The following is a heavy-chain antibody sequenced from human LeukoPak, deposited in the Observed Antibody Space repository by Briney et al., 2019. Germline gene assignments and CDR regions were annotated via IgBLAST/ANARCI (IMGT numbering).Heavy chain of an antibody. J-gene: IGHJ3*01. CDR3: AMKAVPRPRLHDAFDF. CDR2: ISGSASSTSST. V-gene: IGHV3-23*01. D-gene: IGHD5-24*01. Sequence: GGSLRLSCAASGFTFSNYAMSWVRQAPGKGLEWVSAISGSASSTSSTYHADSVKGRFTISRDNSKNTLYLQMNSLRADDAAVYYCAMKAVPRPRLHDAFDFWGQGTVVSVSS. CDR1: GFTFSNYA.